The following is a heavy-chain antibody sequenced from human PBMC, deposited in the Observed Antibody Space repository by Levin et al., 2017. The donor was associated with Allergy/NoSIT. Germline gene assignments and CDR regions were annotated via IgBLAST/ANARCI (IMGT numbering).Heavy chain of an antibody. J-gene: IGHJ4*02. D-gene: IGHD1-7*01. CDR1: GFSLSTSGMC. CDR3: ARTPLRHNWNLGTPEEYFDY. V-gene: IGHV2-70*11. Sequence: QTLSLTCTFSGFSLSTSGMCVSWIRQPPGKALEWLARIDWDDDKYYSTSLKTRLTISKDTSKNQVVLTMTNMDPVDTATYYCARTPLRHNWNLGTPEEYFDYWGQGTLVTVSS. CDR2: IDWDDDK.